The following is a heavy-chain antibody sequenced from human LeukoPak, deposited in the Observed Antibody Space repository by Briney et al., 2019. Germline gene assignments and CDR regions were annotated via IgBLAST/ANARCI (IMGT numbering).Heavy chain of an antibody. CDR1: GYTFTSYY. CDR3: ARYGFSSVWQGGWHAFDI. D-gene: IGHD6-25*01. V-gene: IGHV1-46*01. CDR2: INPTVGDT. J-gene: IGHJ3*02. Sequence: ALVKVSCKASGYTFTSYYVHWVRQAPGQGLQWMGIINPTVGDTIYAQRFQGRVTMTRDMSTSTVYMELSSLRSEDTAVYYCARYGFSSVWQGGWHAFDIWGHGTMVTVSS.